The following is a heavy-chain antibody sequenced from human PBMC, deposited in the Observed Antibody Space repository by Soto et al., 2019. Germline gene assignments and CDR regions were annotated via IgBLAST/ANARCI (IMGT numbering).Heavy chain of an antibody. Sequence: PSGSLKISSAAYEFTFSIDGMHWLRQAPGKGLEWVAVIWYDGSNKYYADSVMGRLTISRDNSKNTLYLQMNSLRAEDTAVYKGASDIDLYTSYSGFDYWGQGT. CDR2: IWYDGSNK. V-gene: IGHV3-33*01. D-gene: IGHD6-6*01. CDR3: ASDIDLYTSYSGFDY. J-gene: IGHJ4*02. CDR1: EFTFSIDG.